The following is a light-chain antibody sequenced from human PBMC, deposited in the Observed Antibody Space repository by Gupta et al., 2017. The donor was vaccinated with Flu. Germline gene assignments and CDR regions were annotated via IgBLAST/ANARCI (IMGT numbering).Light chain of an antibody. V-gene: IGLV10-54*04. CDR3: SGWDSVRNDAV. CDR1: SSNVGNQG. J-gene: IGLJ3*02. CDR2: RNN. Sequence: QAAPTQPPSVYQDLRPTATLTPTWNSSNVGNQGAAWLQKHQGHPPKDLSDRNNNRPSGISERFSASKSGTTESLRITGLQPEDEADYDCSGWDSVRNDAVFGGGTKVTVL.